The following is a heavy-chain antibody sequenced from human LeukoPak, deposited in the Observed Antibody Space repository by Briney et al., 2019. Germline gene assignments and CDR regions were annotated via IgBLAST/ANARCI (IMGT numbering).Heavy chain of an antibody. Sequence: SETLSLTCTVSGGSISGSSYYWGWIRQPPGKGLEWIGTIYYTGNTQYNPSLKSRVTISVDTSKNQFSLKLTSMTAADTAVYYCASLGGGYYFDSWGQGTLVTVSS. CDR2: IYYTGNT. CDR1: GGSISGSSYY. CDR3: ASLGGGYYFDS. D-gene: IGHD3-22*01. J-gene: IGHJ4*02. V-gene: IGHV4-39*01.